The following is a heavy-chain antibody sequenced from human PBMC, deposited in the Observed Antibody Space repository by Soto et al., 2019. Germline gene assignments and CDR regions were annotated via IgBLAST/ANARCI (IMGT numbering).Heavy chain of an antibody. CDR3: AHSEGEDYVWGSYKASFDV. V-gene: IGHV2-5*02. CDR2: IYADDGE. CDR1: GFSLSSSGGG. Sequence: HTLVNPTQTLTLTCTFSGFSLSSSGGGVGWIRQPPGKALEWLALIYADDGERYTPSLKTRVTITKDTSKNQVVLTMTNMDPVDTATYYSAHSEGEDYVWGSYKASFDVWGQGTMVTV. J-gene: IGHJ3*01. D-gene: IGHD3-16*01.